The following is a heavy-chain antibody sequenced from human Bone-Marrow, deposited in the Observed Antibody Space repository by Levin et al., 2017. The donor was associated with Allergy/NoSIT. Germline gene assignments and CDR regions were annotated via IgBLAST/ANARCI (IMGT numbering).Heavy chain of an antibody. D-gene: IGHD6-13*01. CDR1: GGSISSYY. V-gene: IGHV4-59*01. J-gene: IGHJ4*02. Sequence: SETLSLTCTVSGGSISSYYWSWIRQPPGKGLEWIGYIYYSGSTNYNPSLKSRVTISVDTSKNQFSLKLSSVTAADTAVYYCARLSSSWYLGYWGQGTLVTVSS. CDR2: IYYSGST. CDR3: ARLSSSWYLGY.